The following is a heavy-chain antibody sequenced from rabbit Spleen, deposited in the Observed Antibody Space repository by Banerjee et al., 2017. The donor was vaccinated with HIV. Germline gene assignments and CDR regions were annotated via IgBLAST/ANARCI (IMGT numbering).Heavy chain of an antibody. CDR2: MNSRTGNT. J-gene: IGHJ4*01. V-gene: IGHV1S45*01. CDR1: GFVFSSYG. Sequence: QQQLKETGGGLVQPGGSLTLSCKASGFVFSSYGVSWVRQAPGKGLEWIGCMNSRTGNTAYASWAKGRVSISKTSSTTVTLQMTSLTAADTATYFCARDLADVIGWNFNFWGPGTLVTVS. D-gene: IGHD1-1*01. CDR3: ARDLADVIGWNFNF.